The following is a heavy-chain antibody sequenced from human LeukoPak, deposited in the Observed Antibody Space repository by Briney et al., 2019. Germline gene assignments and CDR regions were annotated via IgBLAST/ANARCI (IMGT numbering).Heavy chain of an antibody. CDR3: ATNSSGSALDY. V-gene: IGHV4-61*05. CDR2: IYNIGSV. CDR1: GGSISSSSYY. D-gene: IGHD3-22*01. J-gene: IGHJ4*02. Sequence: SETLSLTCSVSGGSISSSSYYWSWIRQFPGKGLEWIGNIYNIGSVTYKPSLRSRVTMSIDMSKKQLSLRLTSVTAADTAVYFCATNSSGSALDYWGQGILVTVSS.